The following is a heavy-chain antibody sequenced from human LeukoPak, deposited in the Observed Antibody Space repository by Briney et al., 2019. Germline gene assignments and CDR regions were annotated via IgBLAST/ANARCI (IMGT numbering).Heavy chain of an antibody. CDR3: ARDKRAYSYGTYYFDY. CDR2: IYHSGST. V-gene: IGHV4-38-2*02. J-gene: IGHJ4*02. Sequence: SETLSLTCTVSGYSISSGYYWGWIRQPPGKGLEWIGSIYHSGSTYYNPSLKSRVTISVDTSKNQFSLKLSSVTAADTAVYYCARDKRAYSYGTYYFDYWGQGTLVTVSS. CDR1: GYSISSGYY. D-gene: IGHD5-18*01.